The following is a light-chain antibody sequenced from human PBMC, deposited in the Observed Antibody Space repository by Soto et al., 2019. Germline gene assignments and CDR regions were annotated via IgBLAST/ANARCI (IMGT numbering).Light chain of an antibody. Sequence: EIVLTQSPATLSLSPGERATLSCRSSQSVSSYLAWYQRKPGQAPRRLIHEASNRATGIPARFSGSGSGTDFTLTISSLEPEDFAVYYCQHRNNWLWTFGQGTKVNIK. J-gene: IGKJ1*01. CDR3: QHRNNWLWT. V-gene: IGKV3-11*01. CDR2: EAS. CDR1: QSVSSY.